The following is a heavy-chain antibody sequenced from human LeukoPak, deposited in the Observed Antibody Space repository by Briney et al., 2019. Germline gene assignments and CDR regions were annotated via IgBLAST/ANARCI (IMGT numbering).Heavy chain of an antibody. CDR1: GFPFSSYA. V-gene: IGHV3-64*01. D-gene: IGHD6-13*01. Sequence: GGPLRLSCAASGFPFSSYAMHWARQAPGKGLEYVSAISSNGGSTYYANSVKGRFTISRDNSKNTLYLQMGSLRAEDMAVYYCARESYSSSWTFDYWGQGTLVTVSS. J-gene: IGHJ4*02. CDR3: ARESYSSSWTFDY. CDR2: ISSNGGST.